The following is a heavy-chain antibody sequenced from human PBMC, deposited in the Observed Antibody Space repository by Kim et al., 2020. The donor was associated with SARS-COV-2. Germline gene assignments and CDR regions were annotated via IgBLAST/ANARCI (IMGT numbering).Heavy chain of an antibody. J-gene: IGHJ4*02. V-gene: IGHV3-30*18. Sequence: GGSLRLSCAASGFTFSSYGMHWVRQAPGKGLEWVAVISYDGSNKYYADSVKGRFTISRDNSKNTLYLQMNSLRAEDTAVYYCAKDGGLKYYFDYWGQGTLVTVSS. CDR3: AKDGGLKYYFDY. CDR1: GFTFSSYG. CDR2: ISYDGSNK. D-gene: IGHD3-16*01.